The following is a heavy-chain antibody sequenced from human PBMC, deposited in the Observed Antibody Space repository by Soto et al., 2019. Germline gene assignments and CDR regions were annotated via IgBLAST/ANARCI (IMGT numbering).Heavy chain of an antibody. CDR3: ARDRTTFYDSRYYFYAMDV. D-gene: IGHD3-9*01. J-gene: IGHJ6*02. CDR1: GGSISPYF. V-gene: IGHV4-59*01. CDR2: SHYSGNT. Sequence: QVQLQESGPGLVKPSETLSLTCTVSGGSISPYFWSWIRQPPGKGLEWMGYSHYSGNTRYNPSLKSRVTISVDTSKNQFSLKLTSVTAADTAVYYCARDRTTFYDSRYYFYAMDVWGPGTTVTVSS.